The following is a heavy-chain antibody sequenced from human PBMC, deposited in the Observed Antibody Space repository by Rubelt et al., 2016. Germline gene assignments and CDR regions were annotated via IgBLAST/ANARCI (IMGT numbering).Heavy chain of an antibody. CDR3: ARGREVLRLLDI. J-gene: IGHJ3*02. CDR2: INHSGST. D-gene: IGHD2-15*01. CDR1: GGSFSGYY. Sequence: QVQLQQWGAGLLKPSETLSLTCAVYGGSFSGYYWSWIRQPPGKGLEWIGEINHSGSTNYNPSLKSRVTRSVDTSKNQFSLKLSSVTAADTAVYYCARGREVLRLLDIWSQGTWVTVSS. V-gene: IGHV4-34*01.